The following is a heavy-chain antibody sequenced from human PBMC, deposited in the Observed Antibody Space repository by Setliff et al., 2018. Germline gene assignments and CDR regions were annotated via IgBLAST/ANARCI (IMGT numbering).Heavy chain of an antibody. Sequence: SETLSLTCTVPGGSISSISYYWGWIRQPPGKGLEWIGQIYTSWSTIYNPSLKSRVTILLDTSKNQFSLTLTSVTAADTAVYYCARMTGFQYIDVWGKGTTVTVSS. V-gene: IGHV4-61*05. J-gene: IGHJ6*03. CDR2: IYTSWST. CDR3: ARMTGFQYIDV. D-gene: IGHD3-3*01. CDR1: GGSISSISYY.